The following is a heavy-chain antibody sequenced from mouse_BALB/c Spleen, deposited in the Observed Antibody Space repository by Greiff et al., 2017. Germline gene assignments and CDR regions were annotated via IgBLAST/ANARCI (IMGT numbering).Heavy chain of an antibody. D-gene: IGHD2-14*01. Sequence: QVHVKQSGPQLVRPGASVKISCKASGYSFTSYWMHWVKQRPGQGLEWIGMIDPSDSETRLNQKFKDKATLTVDKSSSTAYMQLSSPTSEDSAVYYCARAGVRPYAMDYWGQGTSVTVSS. J-gene: IGHJ4*01. V-gene: IGHV1S127*01. CDR2: IDPSDSET. CDR1: GYSFTSYW. CDR3: ARAGVRPYAMDY.